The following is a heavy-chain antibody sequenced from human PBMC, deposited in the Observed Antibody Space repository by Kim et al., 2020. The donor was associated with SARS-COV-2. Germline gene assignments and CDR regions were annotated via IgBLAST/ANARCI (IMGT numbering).Heavy chain of an antibody. CDR3: ARVGTMVRGVIGELDAFDI. Sequence: KSRVTIAVDTSKNQFSLKLGSVTAADTAVYYCARVGTMVRGVIGELDAFDIWGQGTMVTVSS. D-gene: IGHD3-10*01. J-gene: IGHJ3*02. V-gene: IGHV4-30-2*05.